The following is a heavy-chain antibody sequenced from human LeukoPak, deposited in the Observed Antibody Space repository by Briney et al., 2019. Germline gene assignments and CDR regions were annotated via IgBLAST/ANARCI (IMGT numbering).Heavy chain of an antibody. CDR1: GFTFSSYA. D-gene: IGHD2/OR15-2a*01. Sequence: SLCLSSAVSGFTFSSYAMDCVRQAPGKGLEWVAVISYDGSNKYYADSVKGRFTISRDNSKNTLYLQMNSLRAEDTAVYYCASKEYAAASCFDYWGQGALVTVSS. V-gene: IGHV3-30-3*01. CDR3: ASKEYAAASCFDY. CDR2: ISYDGSNK. J-gene: IGHJ4*02.